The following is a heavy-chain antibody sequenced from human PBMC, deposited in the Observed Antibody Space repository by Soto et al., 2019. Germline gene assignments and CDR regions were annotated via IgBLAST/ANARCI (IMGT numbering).Heavy chain of an antibody. D-gene: IGHD1-1*01. V-gene: IGHV1-69*13. CDR2: IIPIFGTA. Sequence: SVKVSCKASGGTFSSYAISWVRQAPGQGLEWMGGIIPIFGTANYAQKFQGRVTITADESTSTAYMELSSLRSEDTAVYYCAREIRLERHFDLWGRGTLVAVSS. J-gene: IGHJ2*01. CDR1: GGTFSSYA. CDR3: AREIRLERHFDL.